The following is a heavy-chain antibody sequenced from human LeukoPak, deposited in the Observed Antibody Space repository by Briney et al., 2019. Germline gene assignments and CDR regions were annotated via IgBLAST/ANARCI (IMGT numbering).Heavy chain of an antibody. J-gene: IGHJ6*03. V-gene: IGHV4-4*07. CDR1: GGSISSYY. D-gene: IGHD6-19*01. Sequence: SETLSLTCTVSGGSISSYYWSWIRQPAGKGLEWIGRIYTSGSTNYNPSLKSRVTMSVDTSKNQFSLKLSSVTAADTAVYYCARSVSSGWYTMNYYYYYMDVWGKGTTVTISS. CDR3: ARSVSSGWYTMNYYYYYMDV. CDR2: IYTSGST.